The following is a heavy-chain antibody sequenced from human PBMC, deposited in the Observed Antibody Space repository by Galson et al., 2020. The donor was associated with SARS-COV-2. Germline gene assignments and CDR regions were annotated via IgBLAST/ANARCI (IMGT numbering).Heavy chain of an antibody. CDR3: ARVPLEWLLEAGLEV. Sequence: GESLKISCVASEFTLKTYAMHWVRQAPGEGLEWVALISDDGSKKYYADSVKGRFTISRDNSKNTLFLQMKSLRADDTAVYYCARVPLEWLLEAGLEVWGQVTTGTVSS. J-gene: IGHJ6*02. D-gene: IGHD3-3*01. CDR1: EFTLKTYA. CDR2: ISDDGSKK. V-gene: IGHV3-30*01.